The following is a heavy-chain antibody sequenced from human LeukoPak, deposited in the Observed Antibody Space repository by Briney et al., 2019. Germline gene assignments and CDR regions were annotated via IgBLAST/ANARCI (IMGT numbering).Heavy chain of an antibody. CDR3: ARGSSSSSPSLSYFDY. D-gene: IGHD6-6*01. V-gene: IGHV4-31*03. Sequence: KPSETLSLTCTVSGGSISSGGYYWSWIRQHPGKGLEWIGYIYYSGSTYYNPSLKSRATISVDTSKNQFSLKLSSVTAADTAVYYCARGSSSSSPSLSYFDYWGQGTLVTVSS. J-gene: IGHJ4*02. CDR1: GGSISSGGYY. CDR2: IYYSGST.